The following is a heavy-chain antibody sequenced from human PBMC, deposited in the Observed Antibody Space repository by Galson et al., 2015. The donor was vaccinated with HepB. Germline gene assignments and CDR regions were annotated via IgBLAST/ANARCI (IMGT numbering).Heavy chain of an antibody. J-gene: IGHJ4*02. Sequence: SLRLSCAASGFTFSSYWMSWVRQAPGKGLEWVANIKQDGSEKYYVDSVKGRFTISRDNAKNSLYLQMNSLRAEDTAVYYCARELVPGYCTNGVCPPSVDYFDYWGQGTLVTVSS. V-gene: IGHV3-7*03. CDR3: ARELVPGYCTNGVCPPSVDYFDY. CDR1: GFTFSSYW. D-gene: IGHD2-8*01. CDR2: IKQDGSEK.